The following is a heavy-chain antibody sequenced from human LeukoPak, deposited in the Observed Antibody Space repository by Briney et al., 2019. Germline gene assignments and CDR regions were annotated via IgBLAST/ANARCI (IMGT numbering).Heavy chain of an antibody. CDR1: GGSIDSYY. Sequence: SETLSLTCTVSGGSIDSYYWSWIRQPPGKGLEWIGYIYSSGGTNYNPSLKSRVTMSTDTSKNQFSLKLSFVTAADTAVYFCARTISSPTMTWPYYFDYWGQGNLVTVSS. V-gene: IGHV4-59*08. CDR3: ARTISSPTMTWPYYFDY. CDR2: IYSSGGT. D-gene: IGHD4-17*01. J-gene: IGHJ4*02.